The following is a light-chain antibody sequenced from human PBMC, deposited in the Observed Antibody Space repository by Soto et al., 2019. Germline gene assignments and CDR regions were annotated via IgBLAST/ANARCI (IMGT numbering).Light chain of an antibody. V-gene: IGKV1-5*01. CDR3: QQYNSYS. J-gene: IGKJ1*01. Sequence: DIQMSQSPSTLSASVGDRVTITCRASQSIRTWLAWYQQKPGKAPKVLIYHASNLQSGVPSRFSGSGSGTEFTLTISSLQPDDFATYYCQQYNSYSFGQGTNVDI. CDR2: HAS. CDR1: QSIRTW.